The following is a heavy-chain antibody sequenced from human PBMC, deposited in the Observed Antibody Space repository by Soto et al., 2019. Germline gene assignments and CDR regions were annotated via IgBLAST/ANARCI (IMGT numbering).Heavy chain of an antibody. J-gene: IGHJ6*02. V-gene: IGHV1-18*01. Sequence: ASVKVSCKASGYTFTSYGISWVRQAPGQGLDWMGWISAYNGNTNYAQKLQGRVTMYTDTSTSTAYMELRSLISDDTAVYYFARDPLYSYGFTPTYYYYYGMDVWGQGTTVTVSS. CDR3: ARDPLYSYGFTPTYYYYYGMDV. CDR2: ISAYNGNT. D-gene: IGHD5-18*01. CDR1: GYTFTSYG.